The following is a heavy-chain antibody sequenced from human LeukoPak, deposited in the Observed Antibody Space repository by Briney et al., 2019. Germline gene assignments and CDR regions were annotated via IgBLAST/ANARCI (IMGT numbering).Heavy chain of an antibody. J-gene: IGHJ3*02. D-gene: IGHD3-3*01. V-gene: IGHV3-15*01. CDR3: TTSLTIPRGGI. Sequence: GGSLRLSCTASGIILGDAWMTWVRQAPGQGPEWVGRIKSKTDGGTTDYAAPVKGRFTISRDDSKNTLYLQMNSLKTEDTAVYYCTTSLTIPRGGIWGQGTMVTVSS. CDR2: IKSKTDGGTT. CDR1: GIILGDAW.